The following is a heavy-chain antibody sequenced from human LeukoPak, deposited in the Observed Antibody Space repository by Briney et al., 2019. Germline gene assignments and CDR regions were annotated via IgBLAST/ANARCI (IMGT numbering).Heavy chain of an antibody. V-gene: IGHV4-61*02. D-gene: IGHD1-26*01. Sequence: SETLSLTCTVSGGSISSGDYYWSWIRQPAGKGLEWIGRVYSSGSTNFNPSLKNRVTMSVDTSNNHFSLKLASVTAADTAVYYCAREYSASRAAFDYWGQGTLVTVSS. J-gene: IGHJ4*02. CDR3: AREYSASRAAFDY. CDR1: GGSISSGDYY. CDR2: VYSSGST.